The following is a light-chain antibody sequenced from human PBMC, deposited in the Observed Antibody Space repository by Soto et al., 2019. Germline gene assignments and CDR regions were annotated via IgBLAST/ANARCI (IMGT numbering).Light chain of an antibody. V-gene: IGLV1-36*01. Sequence: QLVLTQPPSVSEAPRQRVTISCSGSSSNIGNHPVNWYQQLPGQAPKLLVYYDDLLASGVSDRFSGSKYGTSASLAISGLQSEDEAQYYCASWDDNLNGVLFGGGTKVTVL. J-gene: IGLJ2*01. CDR1: SSNIGNHP. CDR2: YDD. CDR3: ASWDDNLNGVL.